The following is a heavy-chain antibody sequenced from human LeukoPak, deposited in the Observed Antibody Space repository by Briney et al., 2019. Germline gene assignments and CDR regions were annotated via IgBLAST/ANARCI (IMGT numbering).Heavy chain of an antibody. D-gene: IGHD6-19*01. CDR3: ATSPYSSGWSIGNYYYYGMDV. J-gene: IGHJ6*02. CDR2: FDPEDGET. Sequence: ASVKVSCKVSGYTLTELSMHWVRQAPGKGLEWMGGFDPEDGETIYAQKFQGRVTMTEDTSTDTAYMELSSLRSEDTAVYYCATSPYSSGWSIGNYYYYGMDVWGQGTTVTVSS. V-gene: IGHV1-24*01. CDR1: GYTLTELS.